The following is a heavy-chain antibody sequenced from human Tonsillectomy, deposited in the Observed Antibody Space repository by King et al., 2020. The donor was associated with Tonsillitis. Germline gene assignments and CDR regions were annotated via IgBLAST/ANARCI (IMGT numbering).Heavy chain of an antibody. CDR3: AGGPRAYYDFWSGHYYFDY. J-gene: IGHJ4*02. Sequence: VQLQQWGAGLLKPSETLSLTCAVYGGSFSGYYWSWIRQPPGKGLVWIGEINHSGSTNYNPSLKSRVTISVDTSKNQFSLKLSSVTAADTAVYYCAGGPRAYYDFWSGHYYFDYWGQGTLVTVSS. V-gene: IGHV4-34*01. CDR2: INHSGST. D-gene: IGHD3-3*01. CDR1: GGSFSGYY.